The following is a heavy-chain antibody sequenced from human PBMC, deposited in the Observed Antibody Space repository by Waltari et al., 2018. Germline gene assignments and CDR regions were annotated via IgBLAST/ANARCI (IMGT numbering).Heavy chain of an antibody. CDR3: AKTEGRGFHLTFYDY. CDR2: IKTDGSNT. CDR1: GFTFSNTW. Sequence: EVQLVESGGGLVQPGGSLRLAVAASGFTFSNTWRHGVRQAPGGGLVWVARIKTDGSNTTYADSVKGRFTISRDNAKNTLYLQMNSLKFEDTAVYYCAKTEGRGFHLTFYDYWGQGTLVTVSS. J-gene: IGHJ4*02. D-gene: IGHD1-20*01. V-gene: IGHV3-74*01.